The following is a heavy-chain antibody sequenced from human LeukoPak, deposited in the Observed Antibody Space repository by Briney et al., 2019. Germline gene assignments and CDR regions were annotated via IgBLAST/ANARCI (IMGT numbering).Heavy chain of an antibody. CDR1: GYTFTGYY. CDR3: ARGKPGGDYFDY. D-gene: IGHD3-16*01. Sequence: GASVKVSCKASGYTFTGYYMHWVRQAPGQGLEWMGWINPNSGGTNYAQKFQGWVTMTRDTSISTAYMELSRLRPDDTAAYYCARGKPGGDYFDYWGQGTLVTVSS. J-gene: IGHJ4*02. CDR2: INPNSGGT. V-gene: IGHV1-2*04.